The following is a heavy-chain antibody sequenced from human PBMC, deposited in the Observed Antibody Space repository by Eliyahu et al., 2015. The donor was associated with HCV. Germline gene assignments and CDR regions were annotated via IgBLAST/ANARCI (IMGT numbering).Heavy chain of an antibody. CDR3: ARDNGAMEKVGIFDN. J-gene: IGHJ4*02. D-gene: IGHD2-21*01. Sequence: QVQLQESGPGLVKPSQTLSLTCSVSGGSISSGGYYWSWIRQHPGKGLEWIGYLYFSGSTYYNPSLKSRLTISVDTSKNQFSLKLSSVTAADTAVYFCARDNGAMEKVGIFDNWGQGTLVTVSS. CDR1: GGSISSGGYY. V-gene: IGHV4-31*03. CDR2: LYFSGST.